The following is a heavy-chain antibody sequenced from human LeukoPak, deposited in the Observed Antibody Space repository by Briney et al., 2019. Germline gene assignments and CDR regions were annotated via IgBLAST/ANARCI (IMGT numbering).Heavy chain of an antibody. Sequence: ASVKVSCKASGSIFSTYGISWVRQAPGQGLEWMGWISGYNGNTNYAQKLQGRVTMTTDTSTSTAYMEVRSLRSDDTALYYCARVDAMAREVINWFDPWGQGTLVTVSS. CDR2: ISGYNGNT. CDR1: GSIFSTYG. J-gene: IGHJ5*02. D-gene: IGHD3-10*01. CDR3: ARVDAMAREVINWFDP. V-gene: IGHV1-18*01.